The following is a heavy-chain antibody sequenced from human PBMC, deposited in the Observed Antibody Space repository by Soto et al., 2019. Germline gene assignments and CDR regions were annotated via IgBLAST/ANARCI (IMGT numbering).Heavy chain of an antibody. D-gene: IGHD2-2*02. Sequence: GGSLRLSCAASGFTFSTYAMSWVRQIPGRGLEWVSAISASGTSTYYANPVKGRFTISRDNPESTLYLHMNGLRAEDTAMYYCARGLGFCNSISCYIWFDYWGQGTLVTVSS. V-gene: IGHV3-23*01. CDR3: ARGLGFCNSISCYIWFDY. CDR1: GFTFSTYA. J-gene: IGHJ4*02. CDR2: ISASGTST.